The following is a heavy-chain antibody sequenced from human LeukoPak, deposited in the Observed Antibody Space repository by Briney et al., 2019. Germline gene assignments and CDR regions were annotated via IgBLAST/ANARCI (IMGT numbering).Heavy chain of an antibody. J-gene: IGHJ4*02. V-gene: IGHV2-5*02. CDR2: IYWDDDK. CDR3: AHRVTNSLFDY. Sequence: SGPTLLKPTQTLTLTCTFSGFSLSTTGVGVGWIRQPPGKALEWLALIYWDDDKRYSPSLKSRLTITKDTSKNQVVLTMTNMGPVDTATYFCAHRVTNSLFDYWGQGTLVTVSS. D-gene: IGHD4-23*01. CDR1: GFSLSTTGVG.